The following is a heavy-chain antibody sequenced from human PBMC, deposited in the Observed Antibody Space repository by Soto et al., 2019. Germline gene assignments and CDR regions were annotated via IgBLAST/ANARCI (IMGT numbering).Heavy chain of an antibody. D-gene: IGHD3-22*01. CDR1: GFTFGDYA. CDR3: TRDPYYYDSSGYYYPSPNDY. CDR2: IRSKAYGGTT. V-gene: IGHV3-49*04. Sequence: GGSLRLSCTASGFTFGDYAMSWVRQAPGKGLEWVGFIRSKAYGGTTEYAASVKGRFTISRDDSKSIAYLQMNSRKTEDTAVYYCTRDPYYYDSSGYYYPSPNDYWGQGTLVTVSS. J-gene: IGHJ4*02.